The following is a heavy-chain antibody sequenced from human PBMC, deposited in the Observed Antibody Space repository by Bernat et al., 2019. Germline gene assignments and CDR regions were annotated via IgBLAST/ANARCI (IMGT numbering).Heavy chain of an antibody. CDR2: IIPILGIA. CDR1: GGTFSSYT. V-gene: IGHV1-69*08. CDR3: ARDLHGYSGYHHY. J-gene: IGHJ4*02. D-gene: IGHD5-12*01. Sequence: QVQLVQSGAEVKKPGSSVKVSCKASGGTFSSYTISWVRQAPGQGLEWMGRIIPILGIANYAQKFQGRVTITADKSTSTAYMELSSLRSEDTAVYYCARDLHGYSGYHHYWGQGTLVTVSS.